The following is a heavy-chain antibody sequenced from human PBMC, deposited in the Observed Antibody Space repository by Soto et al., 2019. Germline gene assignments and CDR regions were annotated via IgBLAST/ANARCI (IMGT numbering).Heavy chain of an antibody. CDR2: ISVSGDRI. Sequence: EVQLLESGGGLVQPGGSLRLSCAASGFIFSSYAMNWVRQAPGQGLAWVSGISVSGDRIYYADSVKGRFTISRDNSTNTLYLQMNSLRAEDTAVYYCAKDACGAESFSDCDDWGQGTLVTVSS. D-gene: IGHD2-21*01. J-gene: IGHJ4*02. CDR1: GFIFSSYA. V-gene: IGHV3-23*01. CDR3: AKDACGAESFSDCDD.